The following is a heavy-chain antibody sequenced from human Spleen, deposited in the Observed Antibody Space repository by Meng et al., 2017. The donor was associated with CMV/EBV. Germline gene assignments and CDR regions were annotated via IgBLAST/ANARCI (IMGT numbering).Heavy chain of an antibody. CDR3: ARRVAALGLDY. CDR1: GFTCSNYW. J-gene: IGHJ4*02. D-gene: IGHD6-13*01. Sequence: LSCASSGFTCSNYWMHWVRQVPGKGLVWVSRINSDGSSTNYADSVKGRFTISRDNAKNTLFLQMNSLRAEDTAVYYCARRVAALGLDYWGQGTLVTVSS. V-gene: IGHV3-74*01. CDR2: INSDGSST.